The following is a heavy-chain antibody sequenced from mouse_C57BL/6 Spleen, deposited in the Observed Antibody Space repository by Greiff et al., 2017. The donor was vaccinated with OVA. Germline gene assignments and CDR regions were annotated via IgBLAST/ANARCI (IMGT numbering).Heavy chain of an antibody. J-gene: IGHJ1*03. CDR1: GFSFNTYA. CDR2: IRSKSNNYAT. Sequence: EAGGGLVQPKGSLKLSCAASGFSFNTYAMNWVRQAPGKGLEWVARIRSKSNNYATYYADSVKDRFTISRDDSESMLYLQMNNLKTEDTAMYYCVRPDGYYEYFDVWGTGTTVTVSS. D-gene: IGHD2-3*01. CDR3: VRPDGYYEYFDV. V-gene: IGHV10-1*01.